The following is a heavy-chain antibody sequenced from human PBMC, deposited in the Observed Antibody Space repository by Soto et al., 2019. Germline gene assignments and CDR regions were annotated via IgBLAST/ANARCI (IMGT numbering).Heavy chain of an antibody. Sequence: SVKVSCKASGGTFSSYAISWVRQAPGQGLEWMGGIIPIFGTANYAQKFQGRVTITADESTSTAYMELSSLRSEDTAVYYCASSQAYAAGTWIQLSYYYYGMDFSGQGTSVTVSS. CDR2: IIPIFGTA. CDR1: GGTFSSYA. D-gene: IGHD5-18*01. J-gene: IGHJ6*02. CDR3: ASSQAYAAGTWIQLSYYYYGMDF. V-gene: IGHV1-69*13.